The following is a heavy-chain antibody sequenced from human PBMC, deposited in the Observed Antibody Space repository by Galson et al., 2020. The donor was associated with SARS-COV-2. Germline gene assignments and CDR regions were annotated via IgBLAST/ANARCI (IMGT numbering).Heavy chain of an antibody. CDR1: GFTFTDYW. CDR3: ARTNYYFDL. CDR2: VNTDGSRT. Sequence: GESLKISCGASGFTFTDYWMHWVRQVLGKGLVWVSLVNTDGSRTSYADSVKGRFTISRDNAKNTLYLQMNSLRDEDTAVYYCARTNYYFDLWGRGTLVTVSS. D-gene: IGHD1-7*01. V-gene: IGHV3-74*01. J-gene: IGHJ2*01.